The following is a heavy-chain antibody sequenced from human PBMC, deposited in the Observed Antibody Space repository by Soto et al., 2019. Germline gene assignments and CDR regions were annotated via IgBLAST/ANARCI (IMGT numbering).Heavy chain of an antibody. D-gene: IGHD3-22*01. CDR1: GGTFSSYA. J-gene: IGHJ5*02. CDR3: ARAFYYYDSSGYERNRFDP. CDR2: IIPIFGTA. Sequence: SVKVSCKASGGTFSSYAISWVRQAPGQGLEWMGGIIPIFGTANYAQKFQGRVTITADKSTSTAYMELSSLRSEDTAVYYCARAFYYYDSSGYERNRFDPWGQGTLVTVSS. V-gene: IGHV1-69*06.